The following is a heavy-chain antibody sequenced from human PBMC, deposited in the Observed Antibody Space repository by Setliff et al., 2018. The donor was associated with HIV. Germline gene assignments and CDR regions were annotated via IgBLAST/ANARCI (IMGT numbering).Heavy chain of an antibody. J-gene: IGHJ5*02. Sequence: PGGSLRLSCAASGFTFSNAWMSWVRQAPGKGLEWVGRIKSKTDGGTTDYAAPVKGRFTISRDDSKNTLYLQMNSLKTEDTAVDYCTAALQQQVVRWCDPWGQGTLVTVSS. D-gene: IGHD6-13*01. CDR1: GFTFSNAW. V-gene: IGHV3-15*01. CDR2: IKSKTDGGTT. CDR3: TAALQQQVVRWCDP.